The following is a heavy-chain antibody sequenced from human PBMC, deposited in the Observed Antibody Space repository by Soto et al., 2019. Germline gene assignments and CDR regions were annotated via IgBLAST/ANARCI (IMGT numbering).Heavy chain of an antibody. D-gene: IGHD3-16*02. CDR3: AREGGAIGPLAY. CDR2: IWYDGSNK. CDR1: GFTFSSYG. Sequence: QVQLVESGGGVVQPGRSLRLSCAASGFTFSSYGMHWVRQAPGKGLEWVAVIWYDGSNKYYADSVKGRFTISRDNSKNTLYLQMTSLRAEDTAVYYCAREGGAIGPLAYWGQGTLVTVSS. J-gene: IGHJ4*02. V-gene: IGHV3-33*01.